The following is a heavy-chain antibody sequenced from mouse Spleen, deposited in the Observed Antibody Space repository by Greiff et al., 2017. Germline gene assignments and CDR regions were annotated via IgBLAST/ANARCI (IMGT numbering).Heavy chain of an antibody. V-gene: IGHV1-69*01. Sequence: QVQLKQPGAELVMPGASVKLSCKASGYTFTSYWMHWVKQRPGQGLEWIGEIDPSDSYTNYNQKFKGKATLTVDKSSSTAYMQLSSLTSEDSAVYYCAMGGFDYWGQGTTLTVSS. CDR2: IDPSDSYT. CDR1: GYTFTSYW. CDR3: AMGGFDY. J-gene: IGHJ2*01.